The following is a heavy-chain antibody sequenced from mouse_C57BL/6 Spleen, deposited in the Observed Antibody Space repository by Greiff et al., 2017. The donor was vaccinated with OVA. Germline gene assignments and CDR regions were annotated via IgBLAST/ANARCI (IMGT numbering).Heavy chain of an antibody. CDR1: GYTFTDYY. D-gene: IGHD2-5*01. CDR2: LYPGSGNT. J-gene: IGHJ2*01. V-gene: IGHV1-76*01. Sequence: QVQLQQSGAELVRPGASVKLSCKASGYTFTDYYINWVKQRPGQGLEWIARLYPGSGNTYYNEKFKGKATLTAEKSSSTAYMQLSSLTSEDSAVYFCARSYYSNYLDYWGQGTTLTVSS. CDR3: ARSYYSNYLDY.